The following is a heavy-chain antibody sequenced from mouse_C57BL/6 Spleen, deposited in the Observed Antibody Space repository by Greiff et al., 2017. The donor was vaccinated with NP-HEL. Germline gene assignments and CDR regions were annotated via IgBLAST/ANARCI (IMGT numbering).Heavy chain of an antibody. CDR1: GYAFSSSW. CDR3: ARKRDYYGSSFAY. CDR2: IYPGDGDT. Sequence: SGPELVKPGASVKISCKASGYAFSSSWMNWVKQRPGKGLEWIGRIYPGDGDTNYNGKFKGKATLTADKSSSTAYMQLSSLTSEDSAVYFCARKRDYYGSSFAYWGKGTLVTVSA. V-gene: IGHV1-82*01. D-gene: IGHD1-1*01. J-gene: IGHJ3*01.